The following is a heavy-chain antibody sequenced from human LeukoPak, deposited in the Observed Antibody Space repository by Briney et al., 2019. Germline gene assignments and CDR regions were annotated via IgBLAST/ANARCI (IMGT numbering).Heavy chain of an antibody. J-gene: IGHJ4*02. V-gene: IGHV4-34*01. CDR2: INHSGST. CDR1: GGSFSGYY. CDR3: ARGKKQGNCSGGSCYGQVRSAPSLKFDY. Sequence: PSETLSLTCAVYGGSFSGYYWSWIRQPPGKGLEWIGEINHSGSTNYNPSLKSRVTISVDTSKNQFSLKLSSVTAADTAVYYCARGKKQGNCSGGSCYGQVRSAPSLKFDYWGQGTLVTVSS. D-gene: IGHD2-15*01.